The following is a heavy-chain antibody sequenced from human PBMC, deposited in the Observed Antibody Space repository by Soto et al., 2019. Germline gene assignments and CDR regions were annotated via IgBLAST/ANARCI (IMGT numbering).Heavy chain of an antibody. J-gene: IGHJ4*02. Sequence: QVQLQESGPGLVKPSETMSLTCTVSGGSISSYYWSWIRQPPGKGLEWIGYFYYSGSTNYNPSLKTRITISVDTTNNQFSLKLSYVTAADTDVYYCARRYGSCFDYWGQGTLVTVSS. CDR1: GGSISSYY. V-gene: IGHV4-59*08. CDR3: ARRYGSCFDY. CDR2: FYYSGST. D-gene: IGHD5-18*01.